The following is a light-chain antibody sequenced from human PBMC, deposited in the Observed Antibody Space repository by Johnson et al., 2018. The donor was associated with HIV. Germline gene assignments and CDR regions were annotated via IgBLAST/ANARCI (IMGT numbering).Light chain of an antibody. V-gene: IGLV1-51*02. Sequence: QSVLTQPPSVSAAPGQRVNISCSGNISNIESYFVSWYQQLPGAAPTLLIYEDNKRPSGIPDRFSWSKSGATASLGITGLQTGDEADYYCGIWDASLSPLYVFGTGTKVTVL. CDR1: ISNIESYF. CDR3: GIWDASLSPLYV. J-gene: IGLJ1*01. CDR2: EDN.